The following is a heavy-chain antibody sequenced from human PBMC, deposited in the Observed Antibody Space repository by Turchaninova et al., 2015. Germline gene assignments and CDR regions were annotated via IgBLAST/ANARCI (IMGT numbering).Heavy chain of an antibody. V-gene: IGHV3-74*01. D-gene: IGHD4-11*01. CDR2: INGDGTYT. J-gene: IGHJ5*02. CDR3: ARGYSEKVDL. CDR1: GFAFSGNW. Sequence: DVQVVESGGDLVLPGGSLRVPCVASGFAFSGNWMQGVRQAQGKGLVWVSRINGDGTYTSYADSVAGRFTISRDNAKSTLYLQMNSLRVEDTAVYYCARGYSEKVDLWGQGTLVTVSS.